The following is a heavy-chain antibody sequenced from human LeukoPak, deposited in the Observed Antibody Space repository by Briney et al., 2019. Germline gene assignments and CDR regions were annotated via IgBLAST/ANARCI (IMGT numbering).Heavy chain of an antibody. D-gene: IGHD3-10*01. CDR3: ARDRVTMVRGVSYYYGMDV. CDR2: IYHSGST. CDR1: GYSISSGYY. V-gene: IGHV4-38-2*02. J-gene: IGHJ6*04. Sequence: SETLSLTCAVSGYSISSGYYWGWIRQPPGKGLEWIGSIYHSGSTYYNPSLKSRDTISVDTSKNQFSLKLSSVTAADTAVYYCARDRVTMVRGVSYYYGMDVWGKGTTVTVSS.